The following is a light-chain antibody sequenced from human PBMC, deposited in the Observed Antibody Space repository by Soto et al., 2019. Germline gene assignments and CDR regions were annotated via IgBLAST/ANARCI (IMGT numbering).Light chain of an antibody. CDR3: QQYHIWPSIT. CDR2: GAS. J-gene: IGKJ5*01. V-gene: IGKV3-15*01. Sequence: EIVLTQSPGTLSLSPGERATLSCRASQSVSEYLAWYQQKPGQAPRLLIYGASTRATGIPARFSGSGSGTEFTLTISSLQSEDFAVYYCQQYHIWPSITFGQGTRLEI. CDR1: QSVSEY.